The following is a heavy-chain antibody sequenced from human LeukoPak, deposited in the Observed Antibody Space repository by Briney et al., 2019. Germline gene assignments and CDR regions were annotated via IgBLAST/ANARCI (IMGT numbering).Heavy chain of an antibody. D-gene: IGHD3-16*01. J-gene: IGHJ4*02. Sequence: GGSLRLSCAASGFTFSNYAMHWVRQAPGKGLEYVATISSNGGSTYFANAVQGRFTISRDNSKNMVHLQMGSLRVEDTAVYYCVGDTPPGGDYYFDYWGQGTLVIVSS. CDR3: VGDTPPGGDYYFDY. CDR2: ISSNGGST. CDR1: GFTFSNYA. V-gene: IGHV3-64*01.